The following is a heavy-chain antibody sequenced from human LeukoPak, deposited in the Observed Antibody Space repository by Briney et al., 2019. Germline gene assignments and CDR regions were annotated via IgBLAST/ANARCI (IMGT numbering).Heavy chain of an antibody. Sequence: GESLKISCKGSGYSFTNYWIAWVRQMPGKGLEWMGIIYPGESDTKYSPSFQGQVTISADKSINTAYLQWSSLTASDTAMYYCARLTDYYDSSGYYRNYNWFDPWGQGTLVTVSS. CDR2: IYPGESDT. CDR3: ARLTDYYDSSGYYRNYNWFDP. V-gene: IGHV5-51*01. J-gene: IGHJ5*02. CDR1: GYSFTNYW. D-gene: IGHD3-22*01.